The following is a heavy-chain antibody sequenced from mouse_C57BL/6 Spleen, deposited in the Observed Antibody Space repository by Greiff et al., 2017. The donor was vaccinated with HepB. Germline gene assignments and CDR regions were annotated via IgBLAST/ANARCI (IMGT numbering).Heavy chain of an antibody. CDR1: GYTFTSYW. V-gene: IGHV1-55*01. CDR3: AIYYGNYGGAMDY. CDR2: IYPGSGST. Sequence: QVQLQQPGAELVKPGASVKMSCKASGYTFTSYWITWVKQRPGQGLEWIGDIYPGSGSTNYNEKFKSKATLTVDTSSSTAYMHLSSLTSEDSAVYYCAIYYGNYGGAMDYWGQGTSVTVSS. D-gene: IGHD2-1*01. J-gene: IGHJ4*01.